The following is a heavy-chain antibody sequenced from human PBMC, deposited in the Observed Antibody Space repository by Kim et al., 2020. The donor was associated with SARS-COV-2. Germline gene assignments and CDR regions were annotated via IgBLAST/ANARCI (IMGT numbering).Heavy chain of an antibody. CDR3: ARGGGSGSYWGYYFDY. V-gene: IGHV3-43*01. Sequence: SLKGRFPISRDNSKKSLYLQMNSLRTEDTAFYYCARGGGSGSYWGYYFDYWGQGTLVTVSS. D-gene: IGHD3-10*01. J-gene: IGHJ4*02.